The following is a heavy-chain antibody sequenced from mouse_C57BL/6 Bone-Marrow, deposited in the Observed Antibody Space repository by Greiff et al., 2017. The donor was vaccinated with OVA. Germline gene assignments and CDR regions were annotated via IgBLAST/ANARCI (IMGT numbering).Heavy chain of an antibody. CDR1: GYTFTSYW. CDR3: SIPITTVSYALAY. Sequence: VQLQQPGAELVKPGASVKVSCKASGYTFTSYWMHWVKQRPGQGLEWIGRIHPSDSDTNYNQKVKGKATLTVDKSSSTAYMQLSSLTSADSAVSYCSIPITTVSYALAYWGQGTSVTVSS. D-gene: IGHD1-1*01. CDR2: IHPSDSDT. J-gene: IGHJ4*01. V-gene: IGHV1-74*01.